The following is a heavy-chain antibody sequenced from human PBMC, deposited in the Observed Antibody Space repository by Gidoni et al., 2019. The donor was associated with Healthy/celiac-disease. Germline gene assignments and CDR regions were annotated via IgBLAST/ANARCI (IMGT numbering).Heavy chain of an antibody. CDR3: ARATGTLYYYYYYGMDV. Sequence: QVQLQQWGAGLLKPSETLSLTCAVYGGSFSGYYWSWIRQPPGKGLEWIGEINHSGSTNYNPSLKSRVTISVDTSKNQFSLKLSSVTAADTAVYYCARATGTLYYYYYYGMDVWGQGTTVTVSS. J-gene: IGHJ6*02. CDR1: GGSFSGYY. D-gene: IGHD1-7*01. V-gene: IGHV4-34*01. CDR2: INHSGST.